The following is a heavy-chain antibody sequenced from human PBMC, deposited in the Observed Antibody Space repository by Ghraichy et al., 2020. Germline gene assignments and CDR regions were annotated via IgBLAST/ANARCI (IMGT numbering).Heavy chain of an antibody. CDR3: ARSGSGGNDRYAVDV. D-gene: IGHD6-19*01. Sequence: GESLNISCAASGFTFNIYWMHWVRQAPGKGLVWVSRIKSDGTDTSYAHSVKGRFTISRDNAKNTLYLQMNSLRAEDTAVYYCARSGSGGNDRYAVDVWGQGTTVTVSS. CDR2: IKSDGTDT. J-gene: IGHJ6*02. V-gene: IGHV3-74*01. CDR1: GFTFNIYW.